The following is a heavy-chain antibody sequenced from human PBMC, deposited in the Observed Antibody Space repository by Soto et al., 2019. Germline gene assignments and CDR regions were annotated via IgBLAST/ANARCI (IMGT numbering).Heavy chain of an antibody. CDR3: ARDRVWELLHAFDI. Sequence: EPLSLTCTVSGGSVSSGSYYWSCIRQPPGKGLEWIGYIYYSGSTNYNPSLKSRVTISVDTSKNQFSLKLSSVTAADTAVYYCARDRVWELLHAFDIWGQGTMVTVSS. V-gene: IGHV4-61*01. CDR1: GGSVSSGSYY. CDR2: IYYSGST. J-gene: IGHJ3*02. D-gene: IGHD1-26*01.